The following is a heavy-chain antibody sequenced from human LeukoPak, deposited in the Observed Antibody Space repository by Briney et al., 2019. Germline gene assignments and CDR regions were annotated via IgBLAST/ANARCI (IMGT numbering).Heavy chain of an antibody. CDR3: ARDHNYAFDN. V-gene: IGHV3-48*01. CDR1: GFPFIEYS. Sequence: GSLRLSCTASGFPFIEYSMNWVRQAPGKGLEWISYIGIDSGNTKYADSVRGRFTISADKAKNSLYLQMNSLRVEDTAVYYCARDHNYAFDNWGQGTLVSVAS. CDR2: IGIDSGNT. D-gene: IGHD1-1*01. J-gene: IGHJ4*02.